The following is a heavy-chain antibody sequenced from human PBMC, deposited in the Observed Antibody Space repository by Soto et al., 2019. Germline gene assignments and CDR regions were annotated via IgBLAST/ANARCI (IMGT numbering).Heavy chain of an antibody. CDR3: ARKLPHSNSWYYFDY. V-gene: IGHV3-48*01. Sequence: GGSLRLSCAASGFTFSTYSMNWVRQAPGKGLEWVSYISGTSSTIYYADSVQGRFTISRDNAKNSLYLQMNSLRAEDTAVYYCARKLPHSNSWYYFDYWGQGTLVTVSS. CDR1: GFTFSTYS. J-gene: IGHJ4*02. D-gene: IGHD6-13*01. CDR2: ISGTSSTI.